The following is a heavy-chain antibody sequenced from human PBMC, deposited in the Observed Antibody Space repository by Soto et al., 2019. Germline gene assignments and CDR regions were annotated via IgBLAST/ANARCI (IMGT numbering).Heavy chain of an antibody. D-gene: IGHD3-3*01. CDR2: IIPIFGTA. CDR3: ATSRITIFGVVIEVGYYYGMDV. Sequence: SVKVSCKASGGTFSSYAISWVRRAPGQGLEWMGGIIPIFGTANYAQKFQGRVTITADESTSTAYMELSSLRSEDTAVYYCATSRITIFGVVIEVGYYYGMDVWGQETTVTVSS. CDR1: GGTFSSYA. J-gene: IGHJ6*01. V-gene: IGHV1-69*13.